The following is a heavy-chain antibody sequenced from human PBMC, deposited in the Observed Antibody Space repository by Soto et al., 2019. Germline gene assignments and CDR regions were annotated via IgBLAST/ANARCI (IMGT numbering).Heavy chain of an antibody. J-gene: IGHJ5*02. Sequence: GGSLRLSCAASGFTFSTYAMNWVRQAPGKGLEWVSSITATGGATYYADSVKGRFTISRNNSKNSLYLQMNSLRAEDTALYYCAKADYTTYTWSAPWGQGTLVTVSS. CDR3: AKADYTTYTWSAP. CDR2: ITATGGAT. CDR1: GFTFSTYA. D-gene: IGHD1-26*01. V-gene: IGHV3-23*01.